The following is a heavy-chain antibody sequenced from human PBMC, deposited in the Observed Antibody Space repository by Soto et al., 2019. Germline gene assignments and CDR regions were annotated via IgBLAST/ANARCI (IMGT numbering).Heavy chain of an antibody. D-gene: IGHD4-17*01. Sequence: ASVKVSCKASGGTFSSYTISWVRQAPGQGLEWMGRIIPIRGIANYAQKFQGRVTITADKSTSTAYMELSSLRSEDTAVYYCARRLYGDYVEGYYFDYWGQGTLVTVSS. CDR2: IIPIRGIA. J-gene: IGHJ4*02. CDR1: GGTFSSYT. V-gene: IGHV1-69*02. CDR3: ARRLYGDYVEGYYFDY.